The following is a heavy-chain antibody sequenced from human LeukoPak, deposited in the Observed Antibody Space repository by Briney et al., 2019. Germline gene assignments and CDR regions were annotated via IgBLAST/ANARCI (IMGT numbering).Heavy chain of an antibody. V-gene: IGHV1-2*02. Sequence: ASVKVSCKASGYTFTGYYMHWVRQAPGQGLEWMGWINPNSGGTNYAQKFQGRVTMTRDTSISTAYMEPSRLRSDATAVYYCARDPYCSGGSCYSPPDYWGQGTLVTVSS. CDR3: ARDPYCSGGSCYSPPDY. J-gene: IGHJ4*02. D-gene: IGHD2-15*01. CDR2: INPNSGGT. CDR1: GYTFTGYY.